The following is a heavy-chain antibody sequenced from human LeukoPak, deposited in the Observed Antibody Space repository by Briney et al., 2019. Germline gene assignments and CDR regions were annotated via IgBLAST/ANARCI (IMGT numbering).Heavy chain of an antibody. D-gene: IGHD5-24*01. V-gene: IGHV3-21*01. Sequence: PGGSLRLSSAASGFTFSRFGMNWVRQAPGQGLEWVSSISSGSSYIYYADSLKGRFTISRDNAKNSLYLQMNSLRADDTAMYYCARNLAMGAFDIWGQGTMVTVSS. CDR1: GFTFSRFG. CDR3: ARNLAMGAFDI. CDR2: ISSGSSYI. J-gene: IGHJ3*02.